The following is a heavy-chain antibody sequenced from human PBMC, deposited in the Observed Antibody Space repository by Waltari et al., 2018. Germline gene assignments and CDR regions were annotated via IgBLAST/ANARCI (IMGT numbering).Heavy chain of an antibody. J-gene: IGHJ4*02. D-gene: IGHD3-16*01. V-gene: IGHV2-5*01. CDR1: GFSLSTSGVG. CDR2: IYWNDDK. Sequence: QITLKESGPTLVKPTQTLTLTCTFSGFSLSTSGVGVGWIRQPPGKALEWLALIYWNDDKRYSPSLKSRLTITKDTSKNQVVLTMTNMDPVDTATYYCAHIIETSITGGPFDYWGQGTLVTVPS. CDR3: AHIIETSITGGPFDY.